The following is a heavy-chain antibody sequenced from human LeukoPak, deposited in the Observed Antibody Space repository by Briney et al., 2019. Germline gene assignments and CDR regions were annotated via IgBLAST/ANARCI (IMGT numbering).Heavy chain of an antibody. D-gene: IGHD3-10*01. J-gene: IGHJ3*02. Sequence: GRSLRLSCAASGFTFSSYAMHWVRQAPGKGLEWVAVISYDGSNKYYADSVKGRFTISRDNSKNTLYLQMNSLRAEDTAVYYCARDVMVRGVYDVFDIWGQGTMVTVSS. CDR2: ISYDGSNK. V-gene: IGHV3-30*04. CDR1: GFTFSSYA. CDR3: ARDVMVRGVYDVFDI.